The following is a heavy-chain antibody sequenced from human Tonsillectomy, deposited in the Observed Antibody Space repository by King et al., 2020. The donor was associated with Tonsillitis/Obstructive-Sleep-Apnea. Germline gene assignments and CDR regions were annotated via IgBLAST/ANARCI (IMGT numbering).Heavy chain of an antibody. D-gene: IGHD2-2*01. CDR2: IYYSGST. V-gene: IGHV4-59*01. CDR1: GGSISRYY. Sequence: QLQESGPGLVKPSETLSLTCTVSGGSISRYYWSWIRQPPGKGLAWMGYIYYSGSTNYNPSLKSRVTISVDTSKNQFSLKLSSVTAADTAVYYCARVGCSSTSCYADAFDIWGQGTMVTVSS. CDR3: ARVGCSSTSCYADAFDI. J-gene: IGHJ3*02.